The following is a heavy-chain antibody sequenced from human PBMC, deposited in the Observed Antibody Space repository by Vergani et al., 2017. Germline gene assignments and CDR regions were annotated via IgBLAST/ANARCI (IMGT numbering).Heavy chain of an antibody. CDR2: FDPEDGDT. CDR1: GYTITELS. Sequence: QVQLVQSGAGVKKPGASVKVSCKVSGYTITELSMHWVRQAPVKVLEWMGGFDPEDGDTIYAQKFQGRVTMTEDTSTDTAYMELSSLRSEDTAVYYSATPRLRFSYYYYSGMDVWGQGTTVTVSS. CDR3: ATPRLRFSYYYYSGMDV. V-gene: IGHV1-24*01. D-gene: IGHD5-12*01. J-gene: IGHJ6*02.